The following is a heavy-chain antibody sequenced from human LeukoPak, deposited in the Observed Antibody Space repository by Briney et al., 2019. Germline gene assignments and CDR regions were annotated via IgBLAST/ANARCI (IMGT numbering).Heavy chain of an antibody. CDR3: ARDPDFWSGYYNFDY. CDR1: GGFISSSSYS. Sequence: SETLSLTCTVSGGFISSSSYSWGWIRQPPGKGLEWIGSISSYSGSTYYNPSLKSRVTISVDTSKNQFSLKLSSVTAADTAVYYCARDPDFWSGYYNFDYWGQGTLVTVSS. CDR2: ISSYSGST. V-gene: IGHV4-39*07. D-gene: IGHD3-3*01. J-gene: IGHJ4*02.